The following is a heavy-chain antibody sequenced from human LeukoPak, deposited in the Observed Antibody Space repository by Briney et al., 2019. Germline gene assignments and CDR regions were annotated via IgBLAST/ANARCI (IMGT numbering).Heavy chain of an antibody. J-gene: IGHJ3*02. V-gene: IGHV4-34*01. Sequence: SEPLSLTCAVYGGSFSGYYWSWLRQPPGKGLEWLGEINHSGSTNYNPSLKSRVTISVDTSKNQFSLKLSSVTAADTAVYYCARGVYYYDSSGYYSGAFDIWGQGTMVTVSS. CDR2: INHSGST. CDR3: ARGVYYYDSSGYYSGAFDI. D-gene: IGHD3-22*01. CDR1: GGSFSGYY.